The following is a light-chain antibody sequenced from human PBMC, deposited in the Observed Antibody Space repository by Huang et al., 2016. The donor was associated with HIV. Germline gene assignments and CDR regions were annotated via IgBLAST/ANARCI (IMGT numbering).Light chain of an antibody. Sequence: EIVLTQSPATLSLSPGERATHSCRASQSVSSYLAWYQQKPGQAPRLLIYDASNRATGIPARFSGSGSGTDFTLTISSLEPEDFAVYYCQQRSNWPTFGQGTRLEIK. CDR2: DAS. CDR3: QQRSNWPT. CDR1: QSVSSY. J-gene: IGKJ5*01. V-gene: IGKV3-11*01.